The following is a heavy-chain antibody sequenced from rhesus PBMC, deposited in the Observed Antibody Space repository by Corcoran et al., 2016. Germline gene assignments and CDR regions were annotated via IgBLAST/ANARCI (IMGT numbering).Heavy chain of an antibody. V-gene: IGHV4-73*01. D-gene: IGHD4-23*01. CDR2: IDGKSSST. CDR1: GGSLSGSYS. J-gene: IGHJ5-1*01. Sequence: QVKLQQWGEGLVKPSETLSLTCAVYGGSLSGSYSWTWVRQAPGTGMEWIGNIDGKSSSTDSNPSLNNRGTISKDPSKRQFSLRLNSGTAADTALYYCARDEYGDYGVGRRFDVWGPGVLVTVSS. CDR3: ARDEYGDYGVGRRFDV.